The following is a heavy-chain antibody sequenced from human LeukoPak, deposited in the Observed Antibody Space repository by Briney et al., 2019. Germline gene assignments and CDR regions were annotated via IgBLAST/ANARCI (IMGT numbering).Heavy chain of an antibody. D-gene: IGHD3-22*01. V-gene: IGHV4-59*01. J-gene: IGHJ4*02. Sequence: SETLSLTCTVSGASISSYYWSWIRQPPGKGLEWIGYIYYSGSTNYNPSLKSRVTMSVDTSKNQFSLKLSSVTAADTAVYYCARGASYYSDSSVYSPTEFDSRAQGTLVTASS. CDR1: GASISSYY. CDR2: IYYSGST. CDR3: ARGASYYSDSSVYSPTEFDS.